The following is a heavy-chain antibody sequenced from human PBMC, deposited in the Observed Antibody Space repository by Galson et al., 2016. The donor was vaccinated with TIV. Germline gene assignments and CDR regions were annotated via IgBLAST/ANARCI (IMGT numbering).Heavy chain of an antibody. D-gene: IGHD3-22*01. V-gene: IGHV3-30*18. J-gene: IGHJ4*02. CDR1: GFTFNTYG. CDR3: AKVGISGYYPPSPTFFDF. CDR2: ISNAGSNN. Sequence: SLRLSCAGSGFTFNTYGMHWVRQAPGKGLEWVAVISNAGSNNYYADSVKGRFTISGDNSKNTLYLQMNSLTTEDTAVYYCAKVGISGYYPPSPTFFDFWGQGTLVTVSS.